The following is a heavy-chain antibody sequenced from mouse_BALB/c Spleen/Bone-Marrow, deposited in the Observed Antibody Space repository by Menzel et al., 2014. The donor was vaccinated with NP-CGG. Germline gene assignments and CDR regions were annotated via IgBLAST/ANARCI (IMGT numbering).Heavy chain of an antibody. CDR2: ISSGSSST. Sequence: EVMLVESGGGLVQPGGSRKLSCVASGFTFSSFGMHWVRQAPEKGLEWVAYISSGSSSTYYADTLKGRFTISRDNPKNTLFLQMTSLRSEDTAMYYCARGYYYGSSHYWYLDVWGAGTTVTVSS. D-gene: IGHD1-1*01. J-gene: IGHJ1*01. V-gene: IGHV5-17*02. CDR1: GFTFSSFG. CDR3: ARGYYYGSSHYWYLDV.